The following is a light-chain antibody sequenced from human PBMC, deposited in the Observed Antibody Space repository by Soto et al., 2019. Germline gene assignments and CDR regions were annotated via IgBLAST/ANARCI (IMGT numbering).Light chain of an antibody. CDR2: DAS. CDR3: QQYNTWPRT. CDR1: QSVGST. Sequence: EKVMTQSPATPSVSPGERATLSCRASQSVGSTLAWYQQKPGQPPRLLIYDASTRATGIPARFSGSGSGTEFTLTISSLQSEDFAVYYCQQYNTWPRTFGQGTKVDIK. J-gene: IGKJ1*01. V-gene: IGKV3-15*01.